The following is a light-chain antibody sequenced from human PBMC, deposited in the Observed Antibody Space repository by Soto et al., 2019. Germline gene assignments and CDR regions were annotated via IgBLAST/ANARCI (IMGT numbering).Light chain of an antibody. CDR3: SSYAGSKTL. CDR2: EVS. V-gene: IGLV2-8*01. CDR1: SSDVGGYNY. Sequence: QSALTQPPSASGSPGQSVTISCTGTSSDVGGYNYVSWYQQHPGKAPKLMIYEVSKRPSRVPDRFSGSKSGNTASLTVSGLQAEDEADYYCSSYAGSKTLFGGGTKPTVL. J-gene: IGLJ2*01.